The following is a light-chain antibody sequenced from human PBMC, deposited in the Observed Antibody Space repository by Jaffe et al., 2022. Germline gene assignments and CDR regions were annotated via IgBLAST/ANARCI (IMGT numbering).Light chain of an antibody. J-gene: IGKJ4*01. CDR3: QQYYDTDRLT. CDR1: QSLLYSSNNRNY. Sequence: DIVMTQSPDSLAVSLGERATINCKSSQSLLYSSNNRNYLAWYQQKPGQPPKLLIYWASTREYGVPDRFSGSGSGRDFTLTITSLQAEDVAVYYCQQYYDTDRLTFGGGTKVEIK. V-gene: IGKV4-1*01. CDR2: WAS.